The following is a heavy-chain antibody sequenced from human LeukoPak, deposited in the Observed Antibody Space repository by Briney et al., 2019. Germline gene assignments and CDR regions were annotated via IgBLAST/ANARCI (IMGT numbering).Heavy chain of an antibody. CDR1: GGTFSSYA. CDR2: IIPIFGTA. J-gene: IGHJ6*02. Sequence: SVKVSCKASGGTFSSYAISWVRQAPGQGLEWMGGIIPIFGTANYAQKFQGRVTITADESTSTAYMELSSLRSEDTAVYYCARNGYYYDSSGYPYFGMDVWGQGTTVTVSS. V-gene: IGHV1-69*01. D-gene: IGHD3-22*01. CDR3: ARNGYYYDSSGYPYFGMDV.